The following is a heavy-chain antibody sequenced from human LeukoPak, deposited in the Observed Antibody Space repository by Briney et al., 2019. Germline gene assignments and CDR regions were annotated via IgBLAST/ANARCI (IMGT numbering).Heavy chain of an antibody. D-gene: IGHD2-15*01. CDR1: GGSISSGSYY. CDR2: IYTSGST. V-gene: IGHV4-61*02. J-gene: IGHJ5*02. CDR3: ARDDCSGGSCYPNWFDP. Sequence: SQTLSLTCTVSGGSISSGSYYWSWIRQPAGKGLEWIGRIYTSGSTNYNPSLKSRVTISVDTSKNQFSLKLSSVTAADTAVYYCARDDCSGGSCYPNWFDPWGQGTLVTVSS.